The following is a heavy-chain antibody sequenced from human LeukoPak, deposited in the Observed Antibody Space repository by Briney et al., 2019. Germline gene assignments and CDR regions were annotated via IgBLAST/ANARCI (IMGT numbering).Heavy chain of an antibody. CDR3: ARAVPPYYDFWSGYYINNWFDP. J-gene: IGHJ5*02. CDR1: GYTFTGYY. V-gene: IGHV1-2*02. CDR2: INPNSGGT. Sequence: ASVKVSCKASGYTFTGYYMHWVRQAPGQGLEWMGWINPNSGGTNYAQKFQGRVTMTRDTSISTAYMELSRLRSEDTAVYYCARAVPPYYDFWSGYYINNWFDPWGQGTLVTVSS. D-gene: IGHD3-3*01.